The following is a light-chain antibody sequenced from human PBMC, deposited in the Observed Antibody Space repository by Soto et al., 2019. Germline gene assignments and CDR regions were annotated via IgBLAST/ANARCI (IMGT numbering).Light chain of an antibody. J-gene: IGKJ1*01. CDR3: QQYNNWPPWT. CDR1: QSVSNN. Sequence: ILMTQSPATLSVSPGDRATLSCRASQSVSNNLAWYQQKPGQAPRLLIYDASTRATGIPARFSGSGSGTEFTRTISGLQSEYFAVYYCQQYNNWPPWTFGQGTKVEIK. CDR2: DAS. V-gene: IGKV3-15*01.